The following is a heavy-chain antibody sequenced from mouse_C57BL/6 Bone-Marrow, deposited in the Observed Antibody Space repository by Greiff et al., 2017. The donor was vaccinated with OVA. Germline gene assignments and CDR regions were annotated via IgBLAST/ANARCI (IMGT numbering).Heavy chain of an antibody. D-gene: IGHD2-10*01. Sequence: EVQLQHSGAELVRPGASVKLSCTASGFNIKDDYMHWVKQRPEQGLEWIGWIDPENGDTEYASKFQGKATITADTSSNTAYLQLSSLTSEDTAVYYCTPTQAWFAYWGQGTLVTVSA. J-gene: IGHJ3*01. V-gene: IGHV14-4*01. CDR1: GFNIKDDY. CDR2: IDPENGDT. CDR3: TPTQAWFAY.